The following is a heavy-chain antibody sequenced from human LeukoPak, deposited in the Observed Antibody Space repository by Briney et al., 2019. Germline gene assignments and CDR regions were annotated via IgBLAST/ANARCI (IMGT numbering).Heavy chain of an antibody. CDR3: ARVLSGSYFQH. D-gene: IGHD1-26*01. CDR2: IYTSGST. V-gene: IGHV4-61*02. J-gene: IGHJ1*01. CDR1: GGPISSGSYY. Sequence: SQTLSLTCTVSGGPISSGSYYWSWIRPPAGKGLEWIGRIYTSGSTNYNPSLKSRVIISVDTSKNQFSLKLSSVTAADTAVYYCARVLSGSYFQHWGQGTLVTVSS.